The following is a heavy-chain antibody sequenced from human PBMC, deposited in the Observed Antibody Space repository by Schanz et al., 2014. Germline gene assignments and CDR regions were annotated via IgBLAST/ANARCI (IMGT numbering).Heavy chain of an antibody. CDR1: GFTFADYY. D-gene: IGHD2-2*02. J-gene: IGHJ4*02. Sequence: QVQLVDSGGGLVKPGGSLRLSCAASGFTFADYYMTWIRQAPGKGLEWVSAISGSGGSTVYADSVKGRFTISRDNAKNSLFLQMNSLRAEDTAVYYCAGGEYQLLYGNWGQGTLVTVSA. CDR2: ISGSGGST. CDR3: AGGEYQLLYGN. V-gene: IGHV3-11*04.